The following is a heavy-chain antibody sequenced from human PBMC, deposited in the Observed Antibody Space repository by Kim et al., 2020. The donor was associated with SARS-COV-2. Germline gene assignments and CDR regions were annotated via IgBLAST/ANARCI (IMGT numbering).Heavy chain of an antibody. CDR2: ISGDGGST. J-gene: IGHJ3*02. Sequence: GGSLRLSCAASGFTSDDYAMHWVRQAPGKGLEWVSLISGDGGSTYYADSVKGRFTISRDNSKNALYPQMNSLRTEETALYYCAKDKFLTSFDAFDIWGQGTMVTVSS. D-gene: IGHD2-21*01. V-gene: IGHV3-43*02. CDR3: AKDKFLTSFDAFDI. CDR1: GFTSDDYA.